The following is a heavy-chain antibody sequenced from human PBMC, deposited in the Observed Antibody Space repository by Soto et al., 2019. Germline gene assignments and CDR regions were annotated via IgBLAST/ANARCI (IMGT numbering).Heavy chain of an antibody. Sequence: SETLSLTCNVSGSPISSYYWSWFRQPPGQGLEWVGYIYYTGTTTYNPSLRSRVAISVDASKSQFSLRLTSATATDTAVYYCARGTSSWSWKFDYWGQGILVTVSS. CDR2: IYYTGTT. CDR3: ARGTSSWSWKFDY. V-gene: IGHV4-59*08. CDR1: GSPISSYY. D-gene: IGHD6-13*01. J-gene: IGHJ4*02.